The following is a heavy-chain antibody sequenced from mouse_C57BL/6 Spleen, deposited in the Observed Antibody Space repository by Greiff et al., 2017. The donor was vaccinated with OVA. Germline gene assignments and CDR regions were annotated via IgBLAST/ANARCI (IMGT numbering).Heavy chain of an antibody. V-gene: IGHV5-6*01. J-gene: IGHJ2*01. D-gene: IGHD3-2*02. Sequence: VQLKESGGDLVKPGGSLKLSCAASGFTFSSYGMSWVRQTPDKRLEWVATISSGGSYTYYPDSVKGRFTISRDNAKNTLYLQMSSLKSEDTAMYYCARKTAQATLDYWGQGTTLTVSS. CDR1: GFTFSSYG. CDR3: ARKTAQATLDY. CDR2: ISSGGSYT.